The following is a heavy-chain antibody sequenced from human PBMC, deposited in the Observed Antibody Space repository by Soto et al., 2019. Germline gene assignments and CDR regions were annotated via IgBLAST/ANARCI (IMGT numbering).Heavy chain of an antibody. V-gene: IGHV1-46*01. CDR1: GYTFTSYY. D-gene: IGHD4-17*01. J-gene: IGHJ6*02. Sequence: QVQLVQSGAEVKKPGASVKVSCKASGYTFTSYYMHWVRQAPGQGLEWMGIINPSGGSTSYAQKFQGRVTMTRDTSTSTVYMELSSLRSEDTAVYYCARAADYGDYEVGYYYYGMDVWGQGTTVTVSS. CDR3: ARAADYGDYEVGYYYYGMDV. CDR2: INPSGGST.